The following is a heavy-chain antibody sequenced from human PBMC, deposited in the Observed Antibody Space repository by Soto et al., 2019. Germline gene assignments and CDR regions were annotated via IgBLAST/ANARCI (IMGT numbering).Heavy chain of an antibody. V-gene: IGHV3-23*01. D-gene: IGHD6-25*01. Sequence: PGGSLRHSCAASGGTFSSYAMSWVRQAPGKGLEWVSAIGGSGGSTYYADSVKGRFTISRDNSKNTLFLQMNSLRAEDTAVYYCAKVWRIAAGLMDVWGQGTTVTVSS. CDR3: AKVWRIAAGLMDV. CDR1: GGTFSSYA. CDR2: IGGSGGST. J-gene: IGHJ6*02.